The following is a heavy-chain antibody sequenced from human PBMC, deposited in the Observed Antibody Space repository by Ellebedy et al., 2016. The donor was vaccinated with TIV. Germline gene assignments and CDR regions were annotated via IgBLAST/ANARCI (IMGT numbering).Heavy chain of an antibody. D-gene: IGHD6-19*01. V-gene: IGHV4-39*01. CDR1: GGSISSSSSY. Sequence: SETLSLTXTVSGGSISSSSSYWGWIRQPPGKGLEWIGNILYTGNTYYNPSLKSRVTISVDTSKNQFSLKLSSVTAADAAVYYCARRFSGWYFFEHWGQGTLVTVSS. J-gene: IGHJ4*02. CDR3: ARRFSGWYFFEH. CDR2: ILYTGNT.